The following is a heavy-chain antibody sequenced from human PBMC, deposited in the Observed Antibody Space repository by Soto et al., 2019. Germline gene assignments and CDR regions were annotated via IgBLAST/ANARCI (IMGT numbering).Heavy chain of an antibody. J-gene: IGHJ3*02. V-gene: IGHV1-2*04. CDR3: ARVVPAANDAFDI. D-gene: IGHD2-2*01. CDR2: INPNSGGT. CDR1: GYTITGYY. Sequence: EASVKVCCKDSGYTITGYYMHWVRQDKEQGLEWMGWINPNSGGTNYAQKFQGWVTMTRDTSISTAYMVLNRLRSEDTAVYYCARVVPAANDAFDIWGQGTMDTVSS.